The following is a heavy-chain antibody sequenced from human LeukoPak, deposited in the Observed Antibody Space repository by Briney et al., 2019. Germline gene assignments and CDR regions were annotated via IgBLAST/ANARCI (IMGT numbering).Heavy chain of an antibody. CDR1: GFTFSSYA. Sequence: PGGSLRLSCAASGFTFSSYAMSWVRQAPGEGLEWVSAISGSGGSTYYTDSVKGRFTISRDNSKNTLYLQMNSLRAEDTAVYYCASTRGTAYGDYILDAFDIWGQGTMVTVSS. CDR2: ISGSGGST. D-gene: IGHD4-17*01. CDR3: ASTRGTAYGDYILDAFDI. V-gene: IGHV3-23*01. J-gene: IGHJ3*02.